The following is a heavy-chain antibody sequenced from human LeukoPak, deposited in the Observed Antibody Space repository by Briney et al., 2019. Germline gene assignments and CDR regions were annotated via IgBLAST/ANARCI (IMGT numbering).Heavy chain of an antibody. Sequence: GRSLRLSCAASGFTFSNYGMHWVRQDPGKGLEWVAVIWYDGSNEYYADSVKGRFTISRDNSKDTLYLQMSSLRAEDTAVYYCARGNQNLAATLDYWGQGTLVTVSS. CDR2: IWYDGSNE. D-gene: IGHD2-15*01. CDR1: GFTFSNYG. V-gene: IGHV3-33*01. CDR3: ARGNQNLAATLDY. J-gene: IGHJ4*02.